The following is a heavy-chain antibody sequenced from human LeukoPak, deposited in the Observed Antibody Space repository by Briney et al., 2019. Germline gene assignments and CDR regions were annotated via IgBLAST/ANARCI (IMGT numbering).Heavy chain of an antibody. CDR1: GGTFSSYA. CDR2: VIPIFGTA. Sequence: ASVKVSCKASGGTFSSYAISWVRQAPGQGLEWMGGVIPIFGTANYAQKFQGRVTITADKSTSTAYMELSSLRSEDTAVYYCARVAVAVACTNFDPWGQGTLVTVSS. CDR3: ARVAVAVACTNFDP. V-gene: IGHV1-69*06. J-gene: IGHJ5*02. D-gene: IGHD6-19*01.